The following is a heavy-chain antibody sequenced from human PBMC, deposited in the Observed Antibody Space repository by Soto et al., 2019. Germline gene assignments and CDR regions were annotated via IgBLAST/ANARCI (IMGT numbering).Heavy chain of an antibody. D-gene: IGHD3-10*01. CDR3: ARASMVEFSLAPLDF. V-gene: IGHV3-7*03. J-gene: IGHJ4*02. Sequence: PGGSLRLSCAASGFIFSSYWMSWVRQAPGKGLEWVANVKQDGREKYYVDSVKGRVTISRDNAKNSVYLQMNSLRAEDTAVYYCARASMVEFSLAPLDFWGQGTLVTVSS. CDR1: GFIFSSYW. CDR2: VKQDGREK.